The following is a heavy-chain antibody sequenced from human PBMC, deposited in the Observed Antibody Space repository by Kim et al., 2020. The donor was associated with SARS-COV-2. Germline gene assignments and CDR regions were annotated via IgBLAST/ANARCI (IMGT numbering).Heavy chain of an antibody. CDR2: ISYDGSNK. Sequence: GGSLRLSCAASGFTFSSYAMHWVRQAPGKGLEWVAVISYDGSNKYYADSVKGRFTISRDNSKNTLYLQMNSLRAEDTAVYYCAREGGYCSSTSCYAVVAAAVPFDYWGQGTLVTVSS. CDR1: GFTFSSYA. D-gene: IGHD2-2*03. J-gene: IGHJ4*02. V-gene: IGHV3-30-3*01. CDR3: AREGGYCSSTSCYAVVAAAVPFDY.